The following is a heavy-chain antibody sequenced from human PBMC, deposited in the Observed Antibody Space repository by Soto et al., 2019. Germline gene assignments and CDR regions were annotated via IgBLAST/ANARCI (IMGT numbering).Heavy chain of an antibody. CDR2: IDPSGGST. CDR1: GYNFTSYY. CDR3: ARDLTGGPTYYDFWSGYSPVDY. J-gene: IGHJ4*02. V-gene: IGHV1-46*03. Sequence: VGSVKVSCKASGYNFTSYYMHWVRQAPGQGLEWMGIIDPSGGSTSYAQKFQGRVSMTRDTSTSTVCMDLSSLRSEDTAVYYCARDLTGGPTYYDFWSGYSPVDYWGLGTLVTVSS. D-gene: IGHD3-3*01.